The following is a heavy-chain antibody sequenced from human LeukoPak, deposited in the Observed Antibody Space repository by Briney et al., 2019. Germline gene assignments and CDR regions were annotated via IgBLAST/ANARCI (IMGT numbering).Heavy chain of an antibody. D-gene: IGHD6-19*01. V-gene: IGHV4-30-4*07. J-gene: IGHJ4*02. CDR1: GGSISSGGYS. Sequence: SETLSLTCAVSGGSISSGGYSWSWIRQPPGKGLEWIGYIYYSGSTYYNPSLKSRVTISVDTSKNQFSLKLSSVTAADTAVYYCARNEGYSSGWYVGPLYYFDYWGQGTLVTVSS. CDR2: IYYSGST. CDR3: ARNEGYSSGWYVGPLYYFDY.